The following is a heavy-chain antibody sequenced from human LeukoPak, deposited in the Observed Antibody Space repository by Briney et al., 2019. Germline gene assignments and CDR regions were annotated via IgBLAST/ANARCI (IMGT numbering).Heavy chain of an antibody. CDR3: ASFGLTVTTSGFIDY. CDR2: INPNSGGT. V-gene: IGHV1-2*02. CDR1: TYTFTSYY. Sequence: GASVKVSCKASTYTFTSYYMHWVRQAPGQGLEWMGWINPNSGGTNYAQKFQGRVTMTRDTSISTAYMELSRLRSDDTAVYYCASFGLTVTTSGFIDYWGQGTLVTVSS. J-gene: IGHJ4*02. D-gene: IGHD4-17*01.